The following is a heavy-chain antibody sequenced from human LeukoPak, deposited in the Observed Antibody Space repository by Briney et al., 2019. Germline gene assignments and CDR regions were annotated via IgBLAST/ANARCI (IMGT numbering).Heavy chain of an antibody. CDR1: GGSFSGYY. CDR2: INHSGST. J-gene: IGHJ5*02. Sequence: PSETLSVTCAVYGGSFSGYYWSWIRQPPGKGLEWIGEINHSGSTNYNPSLKSRVTISVDTSKNQFSPKLSSVTAADTAVYYCARSTLLGYCSSTSCLNWFDPWGQGTLVTVSS. V-gene: IGHV4-34*01. D-gene: IGHD2-2*01. CDR3: ARSTLLGYCSSTSCLNWFDP.